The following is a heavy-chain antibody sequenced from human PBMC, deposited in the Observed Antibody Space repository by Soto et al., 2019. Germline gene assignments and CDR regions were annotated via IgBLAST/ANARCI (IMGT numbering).Heavy chain of an antibody. CDR1: GGSFRGYF. D-gene: IGHD1-26*01. J-gene: IGHJ5*02. V-gene: IGHV4-34*01. Sequence: LSLTCAVYGGSFRGYFWSWIRQPPGKGLQWIGEINYRGDPNYNPSLKSRVTISQDTSKNQFSLEVSSVTAADTAVYFCARGPAGALCFDLWGQGTLVTVSS. CDR2: INYRGDP. CDR3: ARGPAGALCFDL.